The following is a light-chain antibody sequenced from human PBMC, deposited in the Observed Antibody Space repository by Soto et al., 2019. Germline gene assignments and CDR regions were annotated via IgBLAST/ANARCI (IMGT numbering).Light chain of an antibody. CDR3: QQANSFPWT. CDR1: QGIRSW. CDR2: GAS. J-gene: IGKJ1*01. Sequence: DMQMTQSPSSVSATVGDRVTVTCRASQGIRSWLAWYQQKPGKAPKVLIYGASSLQSGVPSRFSGSGSGTDFTLTINSLQPEDFATYYCQQANSFPWTFGQGTKVEIK. V-gene: IGKV1-12*01.